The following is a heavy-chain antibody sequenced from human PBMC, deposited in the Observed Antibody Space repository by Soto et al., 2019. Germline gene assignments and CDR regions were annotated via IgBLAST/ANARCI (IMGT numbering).Heavy chain of an antibody. Sequence: EVQLLESGGGLVQPGGSLRLSCAVSGFTFSNYAMTWVRQAPGKGLEWVSVMSGNGGRILYADSVKGRFTISRDNSKNTGYWSMNSLRLEDTAVYYCVKDPVSGGTGGAWFDYWGQGTLVTVSS. V-gene: IGHV3-23*01. CDR3: VKDPVSGGTGGAWFDY. D-gene: IGHD2-8*02. CDR2: MSGNGGRI. CDR1: GFTFSNYA. J-gene: IGHJ4*02.